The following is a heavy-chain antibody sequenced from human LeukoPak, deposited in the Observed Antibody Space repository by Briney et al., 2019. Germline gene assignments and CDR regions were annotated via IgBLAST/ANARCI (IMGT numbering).Heavy chain of an antibody. Sequence: SETLSLTCTVSGGSISSYYRSWIRQPAGKGVEWIGRIYTSGRTNYKPSLKSRVTISVETSKNQFSLKLSSVTAADTAVYYCARASDFWSGYPDAFDIWGQGTMVTVSS. J-gene: IGHJ3*02. CDR3: ARASDFWSGYPDAFDI. CDR2: IYTSGRT. CDR1: GGSISSYY. V-gene: IGHV4-4*07. D-gene: IGHD3-3*01.